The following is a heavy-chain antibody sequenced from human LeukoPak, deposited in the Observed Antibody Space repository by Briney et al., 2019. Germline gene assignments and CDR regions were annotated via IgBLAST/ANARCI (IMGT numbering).Heavy chain of an antibody. Sequence: GGSLRLSCAASGFTFSSYSMNWVRQAPGKGLEWVSSIISSSGYIYYADSVKGRFTISRDNAKNSLYLQMNSLRAEDTAVYYCARDFGGYCSSTNCYLGHLDYWGQGTLVTVSS. CDR3: ARDFGGYCSSTNCYLGHLDY. CDR1: GFTFSSYS. CDR2: IISSSGYI. J-gene: IGHJ4*02. V-gene: IGHV3-21*03. D-gene: IGHD2-2*01.